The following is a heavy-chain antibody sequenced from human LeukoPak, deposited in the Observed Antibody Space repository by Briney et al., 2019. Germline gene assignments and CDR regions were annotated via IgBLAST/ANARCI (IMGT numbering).Heavy chain of an antibody. CDR2: IKSKTDGGTT. V-gene: IGHV3-15*01. J-gene: IGHJ4*02. CDR1: GFTFSNAW. Sequence: GGSLRLSCAASGFTFSNAWMSWVRQAPGKGLEWVGRIKSKTDGGTTDYAAPVKGRFTISRDDSKNTAYLQMNSLKTEDTAVYYCTRRRDLGYCSGGSCYSFDYWGQGTLVTVSS. CDR3: TRRRDLGYCSGGSCYSFDY. D-gene: IGHD2-15*01.